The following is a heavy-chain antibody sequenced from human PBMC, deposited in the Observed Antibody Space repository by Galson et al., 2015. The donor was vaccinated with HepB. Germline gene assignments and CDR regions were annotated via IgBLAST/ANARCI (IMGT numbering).Heavy chain of an antibody. Sequence: SVKVSCKASGYTFTGYYIHWVRQAPGQGLEWMGRINPNSGNTNYAQKLQGRVTMTTDTSTSTAYMELRSLRSDDTAVYYCARVPPYGVVPEDYWGQGTLVTVSS. J-gene: IGHJ4*02. CDR2: INPNSGNT. V-gene: IGHV1-18*04. D-gene: IGHD2-2*01. CDR1: GYTFTGYY. CDR3: ARVPPYGVVPEDY.